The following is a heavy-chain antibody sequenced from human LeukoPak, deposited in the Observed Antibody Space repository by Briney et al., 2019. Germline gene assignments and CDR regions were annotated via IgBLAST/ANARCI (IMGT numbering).Heavy chain of an antibody. CDR3: ASQPRYCSGGSCSDAFDI. Sequence: PSETLSLTCTVSGGSISSSSYYWGWIRQPPGKGLEWIGSIYYSGSTYYNPSLKSRVTISVDTSKNQFSLKLSSVTAADTAVYYCASQPRYCSGGSCSDAFDIWGQGTMVTVSS. CDR1: GGSISSSSYY. CDR2: IYYSGST. V-gene: IGHV4-39*07. J-gene: IGHJ3*02. D-gene: IGHD2-15*01.